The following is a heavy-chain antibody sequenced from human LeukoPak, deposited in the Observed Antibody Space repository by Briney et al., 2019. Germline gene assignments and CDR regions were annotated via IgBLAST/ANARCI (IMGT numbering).Heavy chain of an antibody. CDR2: LNHSENT. CDR1: GRSLYVYY. D-gene: IGHD6-19*01. Sequence: SDTLSLPCALYGRSLYVYYELWLRHPTEGSRECLGELNHSENTKHNPSLKSRVTISVDTSKNQFSLKLSSVTAADTAVYYCARERWESESVAGIFGDYYYYGMDVWGQGTTVTVSS. J-gene: IGHJ6*02. CDR3: ARERWESESVAGIFGDYYYYGMDV. V-gene: IGHV4-34*01.